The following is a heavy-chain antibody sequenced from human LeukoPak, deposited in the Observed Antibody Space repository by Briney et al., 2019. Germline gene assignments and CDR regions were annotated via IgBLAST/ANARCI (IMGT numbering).Heavy chain of an antibody. V-gene: IGHV1-46*01. J-gene: IGHJ4*02. D-gene: IGHD5-18*01. CDR3: ARDRIQLWSHDY. CDR1: GYIFINYY. CDR2: INPSGGST. Sequence: ASVKVSCKASGYIFINYYMHWVRQAPGQGLEWMAIINPSGGSTTYAQNFQGRVTMTRDTSTSTVYLEVNSLRSDDTAVYYCARDRIQLWSHDYWGQGTLVTVSS.